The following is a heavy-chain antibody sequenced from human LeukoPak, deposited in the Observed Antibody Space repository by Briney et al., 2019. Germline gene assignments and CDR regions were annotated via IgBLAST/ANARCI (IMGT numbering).Heavy chain of an antibody. V-gene: IGHV4-59*12. CDR3: ASSSRGSYLFDY. J-gene: IGHJ4*02. Sequence: SETLSLTCTVSGGSISSYYWSWIRQPPGKGLEWIGYIYYSGSTYYNPSLKSRVTISVDTSKNQFSLKLSSVTAADTAVYYCASSSRGSYLFDYWGQGTLVTVSS. CDR2: IYYSGST. CDR1: GGSISSYY. D-gene: IGHD1-26*01.